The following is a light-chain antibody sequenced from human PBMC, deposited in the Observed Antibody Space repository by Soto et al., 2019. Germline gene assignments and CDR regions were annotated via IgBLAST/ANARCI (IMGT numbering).Light chain of an antibody. CDR2: GNS. CDR1: SSNIGATYD. J-gene: IGLJ1*01. CDR3: QSYDSSLSAHYV. V-gene: IGLV1-40*01. Sequence: QAVVTQPPSVSGAPGQRVTISCTGSSSNIGATYDVQWYQQLPGTAPKLLIYGNSNRPSGVPDRFSGSKSGTSASLAITGLKADDEADYYCQSYDSSLSAHYVFGTGTQLTVL.